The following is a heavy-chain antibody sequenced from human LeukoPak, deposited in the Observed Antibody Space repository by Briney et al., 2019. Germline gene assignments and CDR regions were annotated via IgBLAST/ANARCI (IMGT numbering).Heavy chain of an antibody. Sequence: GGSLRLSCAASGFTLSSYSVNWVRQAPGKGLEWVSSISSSSSYIYYADSVKGRFTISRDNAKNSLYLQMNSLRAEDTAVYYCARKTVAGTCDYWGQGTLVTVSS. D-gene: IGHD6-19*01. CDR3: ARKTVAGTCDY. V-gene: IGHV3-21*01. CDR2: ISSSSSYI. J-gene: IGHJ4*02. CDR1: GFTLSSYS.